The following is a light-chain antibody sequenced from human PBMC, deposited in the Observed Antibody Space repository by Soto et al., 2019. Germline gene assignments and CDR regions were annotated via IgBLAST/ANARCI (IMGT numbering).Light chain of an antibody. CDR1: QSISSW. J-gene: IGKJ5*01. CDR2: KAS. CDR3: QQYSIYPIT. Sequence: DIQMTQSPSTLSVSVGDRVTMTCRASQSISSWLAWYQQKPGKAPKSLIYKASSLESGVPSRFSGSGSGTEFTLTISSLQPDDFATYYCQQYSIYPITFGQGTRLEIK. V-gene: IGKV1-5*03.